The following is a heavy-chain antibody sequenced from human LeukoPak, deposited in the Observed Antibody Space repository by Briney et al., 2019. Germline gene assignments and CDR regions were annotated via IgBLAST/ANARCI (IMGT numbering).Heavy chain of an antibody. J-gene: IGHJ4*02. D-gene: IGHD1-26*01. Sequence: GASVNVSCKASGYTFTGYYMHWVRQAPGQGLEWMGWINPNSGGTNYAQKFQGRVTMTRDTSISTAYMELSRLRSDDTAVYYCARAIVGATIFDYWGQGTLVTVSS. CDR3: ARAIVGATIFDY. CDR1: GYTFTGYY. CDR2: INPNSGGT. V-gene: IGHV1-2*02.